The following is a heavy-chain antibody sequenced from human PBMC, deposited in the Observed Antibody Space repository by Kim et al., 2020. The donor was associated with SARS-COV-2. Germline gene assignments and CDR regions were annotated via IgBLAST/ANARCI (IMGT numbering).Heavy chain of an antibody. CDR1: GGSISSSSYY. CDR2: IYYSGST. J-gene: IGHJ5*02. Sequence: SETLSLTCTVSGGSISSSSYYWGWIRQPPGKGLEWIGSIYYSGSTYYNPSLKSRVTISVDTSKNQFSLKLSSVTAADTAVYYCARLQGILNWFEPWGKGT. D-gene: IGHD6-13*01. CDR3: ARLQGILNWFEP. V-gene: IGHV4-39*01.